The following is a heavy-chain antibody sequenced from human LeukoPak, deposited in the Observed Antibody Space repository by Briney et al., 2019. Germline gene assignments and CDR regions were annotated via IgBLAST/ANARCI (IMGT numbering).Heavy chain of an antibody. Sequence: SETLSLTCAVSGDSISRGHYWGWIRQPPGKGLEWIGSIYHSGITYYNPPLKSRVTISVETSKNQFSLKLRSVTATDTAVYYCARVISGAAAGIDYWGQGTLVTVSS. D-gene: IGHD6-13*01. V-gene: IGHV4-38-2*01. CDR1: GDSISRGHY. CDR3: ARVISGAAAGIDY. CDR2: IYHSGIT. J-gene: IGHJ4*02.